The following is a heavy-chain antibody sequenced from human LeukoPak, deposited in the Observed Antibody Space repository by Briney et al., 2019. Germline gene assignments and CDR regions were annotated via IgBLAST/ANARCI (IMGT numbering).Heavy chain of an antibody. D-gene: IGHD1-26*01. CDR1: GFTFSSYS. V-gene: IGHV3-21*04. J-gene: IGHJ4*02. Sequence: PGGSLRLSCAASGFTFSSYSMTWVRQAPGKGPEWVSSISSSSSYIYYADSVKGRFTISRDNPKNTLYLQMNSLRAEDTAVYYCATEKGDSPDYWGQGTLVTVSS. CDR3: ATEKGDSPDY. CDR2: ISSSSSYI.